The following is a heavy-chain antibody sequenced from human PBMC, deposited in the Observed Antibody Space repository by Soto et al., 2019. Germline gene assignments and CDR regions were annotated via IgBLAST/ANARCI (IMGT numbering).Heavy chain of an antibody. D-gene: IGHD4-4*01. CDR1: GGSFSGYY. CDR2: INHSGST. CDR3: ARGPAYSNYEGASYYFDY. V-gene: IGHV4-34*01. J-gene: IGHJ4*02. Sequence: QVQLQQWGAGLLKPSETLSLTCAVYGGSFSGYYWSWIRQPPGKGLEWIGEINHSGSTNYNPSLKSRVTISVDTSKNQFSLKLSSVTAADTAVYYCARGPAYSNYEGASYYFDYWGRGTLVTVSS.